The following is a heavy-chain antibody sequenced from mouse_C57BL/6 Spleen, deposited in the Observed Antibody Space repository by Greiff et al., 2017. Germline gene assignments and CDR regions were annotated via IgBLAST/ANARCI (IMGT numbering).Heavy chain of an antibody. V-gene: IGHV1-15*01. D-gene: IGHD3-3*01. CDR3: TRSGDPYAMEC. J-gene: IGHJ4*01. CDR2: IDPETGGT. Sequence: QVQLQQSGAELVRPGASVTLSCKASGYTFTDYEMHWVKQTPVHGLEWIGAIDPETGGTAYNQKFKGKAILTADKSSSTAYMELRSLTSEDSAVYYCTRSGDPYAMECGGQGTSVTVSS. CDR1: GYTFTDYE.